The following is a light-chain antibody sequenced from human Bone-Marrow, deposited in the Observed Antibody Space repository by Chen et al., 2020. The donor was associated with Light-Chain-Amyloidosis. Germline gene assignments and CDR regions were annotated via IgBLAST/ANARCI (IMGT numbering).Light chain of an antibody. V-gene: IGLV2-14*01. Sequence: SLNPAASRFGFSGQLDNISWTGTSSDVGGDNHVSWYQQHPDKAPKLMIYEVTKRPSWVPDRFSGSKSDNTASLTISGLQTEDEADYFCSSYTITNTLVFGSGTRVTVL. CDR3: SSYTITNTLV. J-gene: IGLJ1*01. CDR2: EVT. CDR1: SSDVGGDNH.